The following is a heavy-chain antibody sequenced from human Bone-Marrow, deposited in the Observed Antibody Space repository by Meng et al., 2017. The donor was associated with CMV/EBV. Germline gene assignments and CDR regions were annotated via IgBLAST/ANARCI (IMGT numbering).Heavy chain of an antibody. J-gene: IGHJ4*02. CDR3: AKDYGSGSWYLDY. Sequence: GESLKISCAASGFTFSSYGMHWVRQAPGKGLEWVAVIWYDGSNKYYADSVKGRFTISRDNSKNTLYLQMNSPRAEDTAVYYCAKDYGSGSWYLDYWGQGTLVTVSS. D-gene: IGHD3-10*01. CDR1: GFTFSSYG. CDR2: IWYDGSNK. V-gene: IGHV3-33*06.